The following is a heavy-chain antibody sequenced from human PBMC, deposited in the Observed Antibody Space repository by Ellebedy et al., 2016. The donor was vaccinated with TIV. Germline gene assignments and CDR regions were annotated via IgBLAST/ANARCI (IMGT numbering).Heavy chain of an antibody. CDR3: AREGCGSTTCYPYNYYGMDV. D-gene: IGHD2-2*01. Sequence: ASVKVSCKASGGTFSSYAISWVRQAPGQGLEWMGGIIPIFGTANYAQKFQGRVTITADESTSTAYMELSSLRSEDTAVYYCAREGCGSTTCYPYNYYGMDVWGQGTTVTVSS. J-gene: IGHJ6*02. CDR1: GGTFSSYA. CDR2: IIPIFGTA. V-gene: IGHV1-69*13.